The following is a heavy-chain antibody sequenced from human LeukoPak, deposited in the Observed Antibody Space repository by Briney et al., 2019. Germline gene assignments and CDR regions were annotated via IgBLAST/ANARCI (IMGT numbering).Heavy chain of an antibody. CDR2: MSGSGGST. CDR1: GFTFSSYA. CDR3: AKVGSSGWYYFNS. V-gene: IGHV3-23*01. Sequence: PGGPLRLSCAASGFTFSSYAMSWVRQAPGKGLEWVSAMSGSGGSTYYADSVKGRFTISRDNSKNTLYLQMNSLRAEDTAEYYCAKVGSSGWYYFNSWGQGTLVTVPS. J-gene: IGHJ4*02. D-gene: IGHD6-19*01.